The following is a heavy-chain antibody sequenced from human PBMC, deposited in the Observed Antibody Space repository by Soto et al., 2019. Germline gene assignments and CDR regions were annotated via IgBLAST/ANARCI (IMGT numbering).Heavy chain of an antibody. J-gene: IGHJ4*02. D-gene: IGHD3-3*01. Sequence: ASVKVSCKASGYTFTSYGISWVRQAPGQGLEWMGWISAYNGNTNYAQKLQGRVTMTTDTSTSTAYMELRSLRSDDTAVYYCASSSSPIFGVVTCLDYWGQGTLVTVSS. CDR1: GYTFTSYG. CDR3: ASSSSPIFGVVTCLDY. V-gene: IGHV1-18*01. CDR2: ISAYNGNT.